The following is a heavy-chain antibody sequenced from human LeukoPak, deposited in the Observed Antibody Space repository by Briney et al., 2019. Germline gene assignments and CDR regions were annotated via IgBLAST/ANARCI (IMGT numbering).Heavy chain of an antibody. D-gene: IGHD3-9*01. J-gene: IGHJ3*02. CDR2: INTNTGNP. CDR3: ARIKGRYFDWLEDAFDI. V-gene: IGHV7-4-1*02. CDR1: GYTFTSYA. Sequence: ASVKVSCKASGYTFTSYAMNWVRQAPGQGLEWMGWINTNTGNPTYAQGFTGRFVFSLDTSVSTAYLQISSLKAEDTAVYYCARIKGRYFDWLEDAFDIWGQGTMVTVSS.